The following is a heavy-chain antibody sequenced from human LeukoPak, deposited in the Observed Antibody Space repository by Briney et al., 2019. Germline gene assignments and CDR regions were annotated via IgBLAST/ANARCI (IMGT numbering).Heavy chain of an antibody. Sequence: GGSLRLSCAASGFTFSNSWMSWVRQAPGKGLEWVANIKEDGSAKNYVDSVKGRFTISRDNAKNLLYLQMNSLRAEDTAVYYCARDRPNYYGSDGHYYRRDGDYWGRGTLVSVSS. CDR2: IKEDGSAK. CDR3: ARDRPNYYGSDGHYYRRDGDY. V-gene: IGHV3-7*03. D-gene: IGHD3-22*01. J-gene: IGHJ4*02. CDR1: GFTFSNSW.